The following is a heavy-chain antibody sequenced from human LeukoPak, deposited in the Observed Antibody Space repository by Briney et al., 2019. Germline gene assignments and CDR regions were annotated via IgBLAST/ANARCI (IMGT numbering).Heavy chain of an antibody. V-gene: IGHV3-21*01. CDR3: ARDGGNSFDY. D-gene: IGHD4-23*01. CDR1: GFTFSSYA. Sequence: PGRSLRLSCAASGFTFSSYAMSWVRQAPGKGLEWVSSISSSSSYIYYADSVKGRFTISRDNAKNSLYLQMNSLRAEDTAVYYCARDGGNSFDYWGQGTLVTVSS. CDR2: ISSSSSYI. J-gene: IGHJ4*02.